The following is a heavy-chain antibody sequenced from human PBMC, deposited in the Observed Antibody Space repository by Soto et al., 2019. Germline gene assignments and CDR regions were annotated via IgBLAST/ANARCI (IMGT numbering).Heavy chain of an antibody. D-gene: IGHD6-13*01. CDR2: LFYSGST. CDR3: ARGLAAAGLFGFGP. CDR1: GGSISSDGSY. V-gene: IGHV4-31*03. Sequence: SETLSLTCTVSGGSISSDGSYWSWIRHHPGKGLEWIGCLFYSGSTYYNPSLKSRVTISVDTSKNQFSLKLSSVTAADTAVYYCARGLAAAGLFGFGPWGQGTLVTVSS. J-gene: IGHJ5*02.